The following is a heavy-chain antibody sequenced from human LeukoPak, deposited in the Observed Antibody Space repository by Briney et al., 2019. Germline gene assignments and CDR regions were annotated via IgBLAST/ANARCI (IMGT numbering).Heavy chain of an antibody. V-gene: IGHV4-4*07. J-gene: IGHJ6*03. CDR3: ARGGITMVRGVIGYYYYMDV. Sequence: SETLSLTCTVSGGSISSYYWSWIRQPAGKGLEWIGRIYTSGSTNYNPSLRSRVTMSVDTSKNQFSLKLRSVTAADTAVYYCARGGITMVRGVIGYYYYMDVWGKGTTVTVSS. D-gene: IGHD3-10*01. CDR1: GGSISSYY. CDR2: IYTSGST.